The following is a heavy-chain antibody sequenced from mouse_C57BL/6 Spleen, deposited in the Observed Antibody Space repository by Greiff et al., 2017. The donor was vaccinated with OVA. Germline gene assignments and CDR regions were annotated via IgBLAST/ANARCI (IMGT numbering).Heavy chain of an antibody. Sequence: QVQLQQSGPGLVQPGQTLNLTCTVSGFSLTSYGVHWVRQSPGKGLEWLGEICSGGSTNYNAAFITRLSTSKDNSKSQVFFKMNSLQADDTAIYYCARNHDFAMDYWGQGTSVTVSS. CDR2: ICSGGST. J-gene: IGHJ4*01. CDR1: GFSLTSYG. V-gene: IGHV2-2*01. D-gene: IGHD2-4*01. CDR3: ARNHDFAMDY.